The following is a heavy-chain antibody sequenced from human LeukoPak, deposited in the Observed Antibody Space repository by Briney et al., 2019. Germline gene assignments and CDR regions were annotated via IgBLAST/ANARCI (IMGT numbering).Heavy chain of an antibody. CDR2: IKQDGSEK. Sequence: PGGSLRLSCAASGFTFSSYWMSWVRQAPGEGLEWVANIKQDGSEKYYVDSVKGRFTVSRDNAKNSLFLQMNSLRAEDTAMYYCVTETTVTGWGYWGQGTLVTVSS. CDR3: VTETTVTGWGY. V-gene: IGHV3-7*01. CDR1: GFTFSSYW. J-gene: IGHJ4*02. D-gene: IGHD4-17*01.